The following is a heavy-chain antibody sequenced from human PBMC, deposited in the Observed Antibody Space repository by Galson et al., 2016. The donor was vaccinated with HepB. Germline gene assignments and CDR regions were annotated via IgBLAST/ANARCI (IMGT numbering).Heavy chain of an antibody. D-gene: IGHD1-7*01. CDR3: AKAPNPGTTLYPLDY. Sequence: SLRLSCAASGFTFSHYGMHWVRQAPGKGLEWVAVISYDGSNKYSTESVKGRFTISRDNSKNTLFLQMNSLRVEDMAVYYCAKAPNPGTTLYPLDYWGQGSLVTVSS. CDR2: ISYDGSNK. J-gene: IGHJ4*02. CDR1: GFTFSHYG. V-gene: IGHV3-30*18.